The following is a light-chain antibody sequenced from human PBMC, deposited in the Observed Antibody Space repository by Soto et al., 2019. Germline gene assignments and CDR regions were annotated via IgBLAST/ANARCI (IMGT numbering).Light chain of an antibody. V-gene: IGKV1-33*01. J-gene: IGKJ1*01. CDR3: QQYGSSPGT. CDR2: DAS. CDR1: QDISNY. Sequence: DIQMTQSPSSLSASVGDRVTITCQASQDISNYLNWYQQKPGKAPKLLIYDASNLETGVPSRFSGSGSGTDFTFTISSLQPEDIATYYCQQYGSSPGTFGQGTKV.